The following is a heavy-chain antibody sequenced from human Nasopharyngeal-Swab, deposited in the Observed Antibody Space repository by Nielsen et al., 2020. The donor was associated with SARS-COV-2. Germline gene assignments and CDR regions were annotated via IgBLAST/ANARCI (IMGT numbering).Heavy chain of an antibody. CDR2: IIPIFGTA. CDR1: GGTFSSYA. CDR3: ARDSSDSYYGMDV. Sequence: SVKVSCKASGGTFSSYAISWVRQVPGQGLEWMGGIIPIFGTANYAQKFQGRVTITADKSTSTAYMELSSLRSEDTAVYYCARDSSDSYYGMDVWGQGTTVTVSS. V-gene: IGHV1-69*06. J-gene: IGHJ6*02.